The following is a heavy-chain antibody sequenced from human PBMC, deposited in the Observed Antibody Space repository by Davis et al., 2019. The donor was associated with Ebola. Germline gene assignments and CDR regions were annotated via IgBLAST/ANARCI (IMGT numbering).Heavy chain of an antibody. CDR2: IITIFGTA. V-gene: IGHV1-69*06. CDR3: TRTLGVYYYYGMDV. J-gene: IGHJ6*02. CDR1: GGTFSSYA. Sequence: SVKVSCKASGGTFSSYAISWVRHAPGQGLEWLGGIITIFGTANYAQKFQGRVTITADKSTSTAYMELSSLRSEDTAVYYCTRTLGVYYYYGMDVWGQGTTVTVSS. D-gene: IGHD6-13*01.